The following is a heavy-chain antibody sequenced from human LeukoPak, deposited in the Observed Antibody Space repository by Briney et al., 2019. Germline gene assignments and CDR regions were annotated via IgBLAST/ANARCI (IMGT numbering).Heavy chain of an antibody. CDR1: GFTFSSYA. D-gene: IGHD6-13*01. CDR3: ARGRSWTYYYYGMDV. J-gene: IGHJ6*02. CDR2: ISSNGGST. Sequence: GGSLRLSCAASGFTFSSYAMSWVRQAPGKGLEWVSAISSNGGSTYYANSVKGRFTISRDDSKNTLYLQMGSLRAEDMAVYYCARGRSWTYYYYGMDVWGQGTTVTVSS. V-gene: IGHV3-64*01.